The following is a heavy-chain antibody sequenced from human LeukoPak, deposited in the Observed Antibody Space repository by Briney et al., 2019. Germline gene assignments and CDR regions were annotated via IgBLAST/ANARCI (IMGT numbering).Heavy chain of an antibody. CDR2: INHSGST. D-gene: IGHD3-10*01. Sequence: PSETLSLTCAVYGGSFSGYYWSWIRQPPGKGLEWIGEINHSGSTNYNPSLKSRVTISVDTSKNQFSLKLSSVTAADTAVYYCASRGFGELLTGQYYYYMDVWGKGTTVTVSS. J-gene: IGHJ6*03. V-gene: IGHV4-34*01. CDR1: GGSFSGYY. CDR3: ASRGFGELLTGQYYYYMDV.